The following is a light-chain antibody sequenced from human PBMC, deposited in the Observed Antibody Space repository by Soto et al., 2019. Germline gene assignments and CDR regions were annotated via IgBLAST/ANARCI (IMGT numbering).Light chain of an antibody. Sequence: QSALTQPPSVSGSPGQSVTISCTGTSSDVGAYDRVSWYQQPPGTAPKLVIHEVSRRPSGVPDRFSGSKSGNTASLTISGLQGEGEADYYCSSYAGRHSLIFGGGTKLTVL. CDR1: SSDVGAYDR. CDR2: EVS. J-gene: IGLJ2*01. V-gene: IGLV2-18*02. CDR3: SSYAGRHSLI.